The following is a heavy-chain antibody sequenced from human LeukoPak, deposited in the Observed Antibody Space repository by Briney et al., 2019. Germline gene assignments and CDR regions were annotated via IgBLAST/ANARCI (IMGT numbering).Heavy chain of an antibody. Sequence: SVKVSCKASGGTFSSYAISWVRQAPGQGFEWMGGIIPIFGTANYAQKFQGRVTITADESTSTAYMELSSLRSEDTAVYYCARDSRTYSSSWYYFGYWGQGTLVTVSS. J-gene: IGHJ4*02. V-gene: IGHV1-69*13. CDR1: GGTFSSYA. D-gene: IGHD6-13*01. CDR2: IIPIFGTA. CDR3: ARDSRTYSSSWYYFGY.